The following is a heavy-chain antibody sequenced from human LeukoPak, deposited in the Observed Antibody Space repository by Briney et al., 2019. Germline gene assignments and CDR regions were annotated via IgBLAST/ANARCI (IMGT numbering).Heavy chain of an antibody. CDR2: IYYSGST. CDR3: AKTERWLNWDN. Sequence: PSETLSLTCTVSGGSISSYYWSWIRQPPGKGLEWIGYIYYSGSTNYNPSLKSRVTISLDTSKSQFSLKLSSVTAVDTGVCSCAKTERWLNWDNWGQGSLVTVSS. V-gene: IGHV4-59*08. J-gene: IGHJ4*02. CDR1: GGSISSYY. D-gene: IGHD5-24*01.